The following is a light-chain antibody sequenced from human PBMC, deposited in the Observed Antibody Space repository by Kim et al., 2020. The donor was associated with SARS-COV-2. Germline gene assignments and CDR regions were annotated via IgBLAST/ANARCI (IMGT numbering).Light chain of an antibody. V-gene: IGLV3-19*01. CDR1: SLRSYY. Sequence: ALGQTVRSTCQGDSLRSYYARWYQQKPGQATVLIIYGKNNRPSGIPDRFSGSSSGNTASLTITGDQAEDEADYCCNSRDSSGNHLVFGGGTKLTVL. CDR2: GKN. J-gene: IGLJ2*01. CDR3: NSRDSSGNHLV.